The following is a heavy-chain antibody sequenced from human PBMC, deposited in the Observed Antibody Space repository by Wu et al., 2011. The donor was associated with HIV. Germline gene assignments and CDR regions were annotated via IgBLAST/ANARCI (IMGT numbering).Heavy chain of an antibody. D-gene: IGHD6-19*01. CDR3: ATDPTIAVAGTKSF. CDR1: GGTFSGYA. J-gene: IGHJ4*02. Sequence: QVQLVQSGAEVKKPGSSMKVSCTASGGTFSGYAISWVRQAPGQGLEWMGRIIPIFGTAIYAHKFQGRLTITADKSSNTASMELTSLKSEDTAVYYCATDPTIAVAGTKSFWGRGTLVSVS. V-gene: IGHV1-69*06. CDR2: IIPIFGTA.